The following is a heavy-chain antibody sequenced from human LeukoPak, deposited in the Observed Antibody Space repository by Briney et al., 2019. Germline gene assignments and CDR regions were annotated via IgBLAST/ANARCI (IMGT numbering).Heavy chain of an antibody. V-gene: IGHV3-23*01. J-gene: IGHJ4*02. CDR1: GFTFSDYY. Sequence: GGSLRLSCAASGFTFSDYYMSWIRQAPGKGLEWVSAISGRGGSTYYADSVKGRFTISRDNSKNTLYLQMNSLRAEDTAVYYCAKDRLVVVPAALDYWGQGTLVTVSS. CDR2: ISGRGGST. CDR3: AKDRLVVVPAALDY. D-gene: IGHD2-2*01.